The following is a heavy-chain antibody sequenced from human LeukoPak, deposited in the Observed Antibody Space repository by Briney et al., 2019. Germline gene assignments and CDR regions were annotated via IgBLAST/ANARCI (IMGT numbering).Heavy chain of an antibody. Sequence: GSLRLSCAASGFTFSSYSMNWVRQAPGKGLEWVSVISWDGGSTYYADSVKGRFTISRNNSKTSLYLQMNSLRAEDTALYYCAKGYSSYYMDVWGKGTTVTVSS. CDR3: AKGYSSYYMDV. D-gene: IGHD5-18*01. J-gene: IGHJ6*03. CDR1: GFTFSSYS. V-gene: IGHV3-43D*03. CDR2: ISWDGGST.